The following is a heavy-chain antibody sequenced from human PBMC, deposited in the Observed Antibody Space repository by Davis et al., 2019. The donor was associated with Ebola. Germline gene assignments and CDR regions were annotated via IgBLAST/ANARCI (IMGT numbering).Heavy chain of an antibody. J-gene: IGHJ4*02. V-gene: IGHV3-7*01. CDR3: AKVHSGPYFDY. D-gene: IGHD1-26*01. CDR2: IKEDGSEE. Sequence: GESLKISCAASGFTFNSYWMNWVRQTPEKGLEWVANIKEDGSEEYYVDSVKGRFTISRDNAKNSLYLQMNSLSADDTAVYYCAKVHSGPYFDYWGQGTLVTVSS. CDR1: GFTFNSYW.